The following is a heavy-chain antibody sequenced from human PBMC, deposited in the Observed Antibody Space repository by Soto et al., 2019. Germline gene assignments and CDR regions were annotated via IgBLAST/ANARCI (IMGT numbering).Heavy chain of an antibody. Sequence: GGSLRLSCAAPGFTFSSYWMSWVRQAPGKGLEWVANIKQDGSEKYYVDSVKGRFTISRDNAKNSLYLQMNSLRAEDTAVYYCAGRSNNRETDYWGQGTLVTVSS. CDR2: IKQDGSEK. CDR3: AGRSNNRETDY. J-gene: IGHJ4*02. CDR1: GFTFSSYW. V-gene: IGHV3-7*01. D-gene: IGHD1-1*01.